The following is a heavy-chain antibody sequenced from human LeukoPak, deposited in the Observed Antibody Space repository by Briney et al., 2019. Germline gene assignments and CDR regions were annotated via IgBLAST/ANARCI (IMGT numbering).Heavy chain of an antibody. Sequence: GGSLRLSCAASRLTINNNYMSWVRQAPGKGLEWVSVIYSGGSTYYADSVKGRFTISRDSSKNTLYLQMTSLRAEDTAEYYCAKSLFTRATGTGRAFHIWGQGTMVTVSS. CDR2: IYSGGST. D-gene: IGHD1-1*01. J-gene: IGHJ3*02. CDR1: RLTINNNY. CDR3: AKSLFTRATGTGRAFHI. V-gene: IGHV3-53*01.